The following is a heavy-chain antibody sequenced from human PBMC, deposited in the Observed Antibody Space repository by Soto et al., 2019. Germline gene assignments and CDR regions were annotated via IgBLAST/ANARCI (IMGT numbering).Heavy chain of an antibody. J-gene: IGHJ6*02. CDR3: ARAIPSIAARRRVQYGMDV. V-gene: IGHV3-21*01. CDR2: ISSSSSYI. D-gene: IGHD6-6*01. Sequence: VGSLRLSCAASGFTFSSYSMNWVRQAPGKGLEWVSSISSSSSYIYYADSVKGRFTISRDNAKNSLYLQMNSLRAEDTAVYYCARAIPSIAARRRVQYGMDVWGQGTTVTVSS. CDR1: GFTFSSYS.